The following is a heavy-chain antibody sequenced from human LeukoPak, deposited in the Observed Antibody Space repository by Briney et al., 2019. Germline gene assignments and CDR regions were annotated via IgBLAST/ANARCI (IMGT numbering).Heavy chain of an antibody. V-gene: IGHV3-33*01. J-gene: IGHJ4*02. Sequence: PGGSLRLSCAASGFTFSSYGMHWVRQAPGKGLEWVAVIWYDGSNKYYADSVKGRFTISRDNSKNTLYLQMNSLRAEDTAVYYCARVLHYSGSYWEDNYFDYWGQGTLVTASS. CDR1: GFTFSSYG. D-gene: IGHD1-26*01. CDR3: ARVLHYSGSYWEDNYFDY. CDR2: IWYDGSNK.